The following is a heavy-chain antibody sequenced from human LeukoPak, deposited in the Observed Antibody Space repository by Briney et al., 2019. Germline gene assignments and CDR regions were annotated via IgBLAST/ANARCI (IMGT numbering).Heavy chain of an antibody. CDR3: AKDRYPYSSSSVHWFDP. CDR2: IWYDGSNK. D-gene: IGHD6-6*01. V-gene: IGHV3-33*06. CDR1: GFTFSSYG. Sequence: PGGSLRLSCAASGFTFSSYGMHWVRQAPGKGLEWVAVIWYDGSNKYYADSLKGRFTISRDNSKNMLYLQMNILRVEDTAVYYCAKDRYPYSSSSVHWFDPWGQGTLVTASS. J-gene: IGHJ5*02.